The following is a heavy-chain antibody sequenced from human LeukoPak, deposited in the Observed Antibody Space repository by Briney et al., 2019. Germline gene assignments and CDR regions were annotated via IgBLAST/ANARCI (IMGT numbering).Heavy chain of an antibody. CDR3: ARVAYGANFFDS. CDR1: GYTFTNYD. V-gene: IGHV1-18*01. D-gene: IGHD4/OR15-4a*01. J-gene: IGHJ4*02. Sequence: GASVKVSCQASGYTFTNYDITWVRQAPGQGLEWMGWISTYSGDTNSTRSLQGRVTMTTDTSTSTAYMGLRTLTSDDTAVYYCARVAYGANFFDSWGRGSPVTVSS. CDR2: ISTYSGDT.